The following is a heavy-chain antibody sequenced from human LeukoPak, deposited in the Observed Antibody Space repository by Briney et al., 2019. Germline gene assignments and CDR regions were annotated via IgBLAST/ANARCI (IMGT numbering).Heavy chain of an antibody. D-gene: IGHD3-10*01. CDR1: GYIFTDYY. V-gene: IGHV1-2*02. CDR3: VRDHVAIQWFGEGGFDP. CDR2: FNPDTGGT. J-gene: IGHJ5*02. Sequence: ASVKVSCKASGYIFTDYYVHRVRQAPGQGLEWMGWFNPDTGGTNSVQKFQGRVTMTGDTSLRTAYMELSRLTSDDTAVYYCVRDHVAIQWFGEGGFDPWGQGTLVTVSS.